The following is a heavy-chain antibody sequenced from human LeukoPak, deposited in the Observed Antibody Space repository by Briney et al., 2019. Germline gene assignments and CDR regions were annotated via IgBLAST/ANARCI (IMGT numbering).Heavy chain of an antibody. CDR1: GGTFSIYA. Sequence: SVKVSCKASGGTFSIYAISWVRQAPGQGLEWMGRIIPILGIANYAQKFQGRVTITADKSTSTAYMELSSLRSEDTAVYYCARGRGYYDSSGYFDWFDPWGQGTLVTVSS. D-gene: IGHD3-22*01. CDR2: IIPILGIA. J-gene: IGHJ5*02. V-gene: IGHV1-69*04. CDR3: ARGRGYYDSSGYFDWFDP.